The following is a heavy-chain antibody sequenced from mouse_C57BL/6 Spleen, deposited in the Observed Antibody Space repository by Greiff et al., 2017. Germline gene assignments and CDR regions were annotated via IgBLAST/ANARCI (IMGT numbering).Heavy chain of an antibody. J-gene: IGHJ2*01. CDR2: ISSGSSTI. V-gene: IGHV5-17*01. CDR1: GFTFSDYG. D-gene: IGHD1-1*01. CDR3: ARLDGSRYFDY. Sequence: EVHLVESGGGLVKPGGSLKLSCAASGFTFSDYGMHWVRQAPEKGLEWVAYISSGSSTIYSADTVKGRFTISRDTAKNTLFLQMTSLRSEDTAMYYCARLDGSRYFDYWGQGTTLTVSS.